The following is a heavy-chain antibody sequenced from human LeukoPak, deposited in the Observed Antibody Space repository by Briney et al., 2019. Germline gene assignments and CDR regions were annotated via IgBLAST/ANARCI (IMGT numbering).Heavy chain of an antibody. Sequence: SVKVSCKASGYTFTGYYLHWVRQAPGQGLEWMGRIIPILGIANYAQKFQGRVTITADKSTSTAYMELSSLRSEDTAVYYCARARSGYCSGGSCSGMDVWGQGTTVTVSS. D-gene: IGHD2-15*01. CDR1: GYTFTGYY. CDR3: ARARSGYCSGGSCSGMDV. V-gene: IGHV1-69*02. J-gene: IGHJ6*02. CDR2: IIPILGIA.